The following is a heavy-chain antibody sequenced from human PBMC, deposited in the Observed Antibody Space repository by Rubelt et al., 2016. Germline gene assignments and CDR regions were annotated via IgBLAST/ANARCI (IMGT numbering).Heavy chain of an antibody. D-gene: IGHD6-13*01. J-gene: IGHJ5*02. Sequence: QVQLVQSGAEVKKPGASVKVSCKASGYTFTSYGISWVRQAPGQGLEWMGWISAYNGNTNYAQKIKGRVTMTTDTSTSTACMELRSLRSDDTAVYYCASMYSSSWYRGWFDPWGQGTLVTVSS. CDR3: ASMYSSSWYRGWFDP. V-gene: IGHV1-18*01. CDR2: ISAYNGNT. CDR1: GYTFTSYG.